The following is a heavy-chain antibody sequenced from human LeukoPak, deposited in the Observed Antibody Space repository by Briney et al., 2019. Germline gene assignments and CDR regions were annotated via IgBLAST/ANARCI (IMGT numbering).Heavy chain of an antibody. J-gene: IGHJ5*02. CDR3: ARDRKAYYYDSSGYSRGFDP. D-gene: IGHD3-22*01. CDR1: GGSISSGGYS. Sequence: PSETLSLTCAVSGGSISSGGYSWSWIRQPPGKGLEWIGYIYHSGSTYYNPSLKSRVTISVDRSKNQFSLKLSSVTAADTAVYYCARDRKAYYYDSSGYSRGFDPWGQGTLVTVSS. CDR2: IYHSGST. V-gene: IGHV4-30-2*01.